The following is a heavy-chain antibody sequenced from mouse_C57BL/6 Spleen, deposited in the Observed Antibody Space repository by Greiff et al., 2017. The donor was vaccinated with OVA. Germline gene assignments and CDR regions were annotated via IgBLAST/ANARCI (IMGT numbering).Heavy chain of an antibody. D-gene: IGHD3-3*01. Sequence: VQVVESGAELVKPGASVKISCKASGYAFSSYWMNWVKQRPGQGLEWIGQIYPGDGDTNYNGKFKGKATLTADKSASTAYMQLSSLTSEDSAVYFCARGDGGYFDYWGQGTTLTVSS. CDR2: IYPGDGDT. J-gene: IGHJ2*01. CDR3: ARGDGGYFDY. V-gene: IGHV1-80*01. CDR1: GYAFSSYW.